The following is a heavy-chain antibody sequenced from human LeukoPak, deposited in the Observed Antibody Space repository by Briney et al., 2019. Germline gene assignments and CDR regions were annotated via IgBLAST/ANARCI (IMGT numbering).Heavy chain of an antibody. J-gene: IGHJ4*02. CDR3: ARATGHSYGSDY. CDR2: INHSGST. V-gene: IGHV4-34*01. D-gene: IGHD5-18*01. CDR1: GGSFSGYY. Sequence: PSETLSLTCAVYGGSFSGYYWSWIRQPPGKGLEWIGEINHSGSTNYNPSLKSRVTISVDTSKNQFSLKLSSVTAADTAVYYCARATGHSYGSDYWGQGTLVTVSS.